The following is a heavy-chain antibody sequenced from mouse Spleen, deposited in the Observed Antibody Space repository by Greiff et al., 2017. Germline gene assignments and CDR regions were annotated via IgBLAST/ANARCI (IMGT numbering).Heavy chain of an antibody. J-gene: IGHJ2*01. Sequence: QVQLQQPGAELVKPGASVKLSCKASGYTFTSHWMHWVKQRPGQGPEWIGMIHPNSGSTNYNEKFKSKATLTVDKSSSTAYMQLSSLTSEDYAVYYCARWGYGSPFDYWGQGTTLTVSS. D-gene: IGHD1-1*01. V-gene: IGHV1-64*01. CDR1: GYTFTSHW. CDR3: ARWGYGSPFDY. CDR2: IHPNSGST.